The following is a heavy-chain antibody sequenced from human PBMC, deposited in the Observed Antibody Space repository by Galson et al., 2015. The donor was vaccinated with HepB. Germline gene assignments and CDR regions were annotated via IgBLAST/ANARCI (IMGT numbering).Heavy chain of an antibody. J-gene: IGHJ4*02. CDR1: GGTFSSYA. V-gene: IGHV1-69*13. CDR2: IIPIFGTT. D-gene: IGHD3-22*01. Sequence: SVKVSCKASGGTFSSYAISWVRQAPGQGLKWMGGIIPIFGTTNYAQKFQGRVTITADESTSTAYMELSSLRSEDTAVYYCASSYYDSSGYNDYWGQGTLVTVSS. CDR3: ASSYYDSSGYNDY.